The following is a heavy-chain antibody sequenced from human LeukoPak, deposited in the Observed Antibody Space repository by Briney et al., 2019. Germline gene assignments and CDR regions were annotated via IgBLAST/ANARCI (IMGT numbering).Heavy chain of an antibody. V-gene: IGHV3-30*18. CDR3: AKEENSYRYQYDC. CDR2: ISYDGSNK. D-gene: IGHD5-18*01. CDR1: GFTFSSYG. Sequence: GRSLRLSCAASGFTFSSYGMHWVRQAPGKGLEWVAIISYDGSNKYYADSVKGRFTISRDNTKNTLYLQMNSLRAEDTAVYYCAKEENSYRYQYDCWGQGTLVTVSS. J-gene: IGHJ4*02.